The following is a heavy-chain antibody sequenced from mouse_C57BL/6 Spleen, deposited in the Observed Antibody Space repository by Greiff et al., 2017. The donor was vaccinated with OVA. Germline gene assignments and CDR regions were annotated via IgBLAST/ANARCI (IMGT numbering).Heavy chain of an antibody. Sequence: ESGPGLVKPSQSLSLTCSVTGYSITSGYYWNWIRQFPGNKLEWMGYISYDGSNNYNPSLKNRISITRDTSKNQFFLKLNSVTTEDTATYYCARLFDYWGQGTTLTVSS. CDR1: GYSITSGYY. CDR2: ISYDGSN. J-gene: IGHJ2*01. V-gene: IGHV3-6*01. CDR3: ARLFDY.